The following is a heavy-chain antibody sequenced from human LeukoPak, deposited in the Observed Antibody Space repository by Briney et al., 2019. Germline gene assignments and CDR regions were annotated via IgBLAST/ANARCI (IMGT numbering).Heavy chain of an antibody. CDR2: ISYDGYDK. Sequence: GGSLRLSCAASGFTFNDYAMYWVRQAPGKGLEWVTLISYDGYDKSYADSVRGRFTISRDNSRNTLYLQMNSLRAEDTAVYYCARADSGSDAFDIWGQGTMVTVSS. D-gene: IGHD6-19*01. CDR3: ARADSGSDAFDI. J-gene: IGHJ3*02. CDR1: GFTFNDYA. V-gene: IGHV3-30-3*01.